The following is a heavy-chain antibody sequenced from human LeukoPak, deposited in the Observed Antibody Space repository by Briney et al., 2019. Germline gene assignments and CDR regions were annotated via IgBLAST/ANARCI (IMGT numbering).Heavy chain of an antibody. V-gene: IGHV6-1*01. J-gene: IGHJ4*02. Sequence: SQTLSLTCAISGDSVSSNSAAWNWIRQSPSGGLEWLGRTYYRSKWYNDFALSVKSRITINADTSKNQFSLQLNPVTPEDTAVYYCARGSSGLNFFDYWGQGTLVTVSS. CDR3: ARGSSGLNFFDY. CDR2: TYYRSKWYN. D-gene: IGHD6-19*01. CDR1: GDSVSSNSAA.